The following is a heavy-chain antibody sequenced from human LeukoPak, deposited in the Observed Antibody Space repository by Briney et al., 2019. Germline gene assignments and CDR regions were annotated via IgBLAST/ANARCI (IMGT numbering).Heavy chain of an antibody. D-gene: IGHD2-2*01. CDR1: GGSISSSSYY. CDR3: ARHVVVPAAISQYYFDY. J-gene: IGHJ4*02. Sequence: SETLSLTCTVSGGSISSSSYYWGWIRQPPGKGLEWIGSIYYSGSTYYNPSLKSRVTISVDTSKNQFSLKLSSVTAADTAVYYCARHVVVPAAISQYYFDYWGQGTLVTVSS. V-gene: IGHV4-39*01. CDR2: IYYSGST.